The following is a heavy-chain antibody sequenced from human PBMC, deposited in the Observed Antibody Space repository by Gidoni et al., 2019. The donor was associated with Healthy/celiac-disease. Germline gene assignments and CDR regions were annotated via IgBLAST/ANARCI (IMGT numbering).Heavy chain of an antibody. V-gene: IGHV3-74*01. Sequence: EVQLVESGGGLVQPGGSLRLSCAASGFTFRSYWMHWVRQAPGKGLVWVSRIKSDGSRTSYADSVKGRFTISRDNAKNTLYLQMNSLRAEDTAVYYCARAMAGYCSGGSCYISVRHWYFDLWGRGTLVTVSS. CDR3: ARAMAGYCSGGSCYISVRHWYFDL. J-gene: IGHJ2*01. D-gene: IGHD2-15*01. CDR1: GFTFRSYW. CDR2: IKSDGSRT.